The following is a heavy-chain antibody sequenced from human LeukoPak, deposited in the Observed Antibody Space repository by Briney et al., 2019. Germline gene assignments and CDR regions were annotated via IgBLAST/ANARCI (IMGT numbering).Heavy chain of an antibody. CDR2: IYSSGST. CDR1: GGSISGYY. Sequence: SETLSLTCSVSGGSISGYYWTWIRQPPGKGLEWFGYIYSSGSTNYNPSLKSRVTMSIDTSKNQFSLKVSSVTAADTAVYYCARDTGTVVDYWGQGTLVTVSS. CDR3: ARDTGTVVDY. V-gene: IGHV4-4*08. J-gene: IGHJ4*02. D-gene: IGHD4-23*01.